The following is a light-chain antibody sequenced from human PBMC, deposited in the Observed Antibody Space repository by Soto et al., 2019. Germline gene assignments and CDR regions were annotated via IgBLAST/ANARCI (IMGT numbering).Light chain of an antibody. Sequence: EIVMTQSPATLSVSPGERATLSCRASQSVGSNLAWYQQKPGQAPRLLIYGASTRATGIPARFSGSGSGTEFTLTISSLQSEDFAVYYCQQYNKWPPLTFGGGTKVEIK. V-gene: IGKV3-15*01. CDR3: QQYNKWPPLT. CDR2: GAS. CDR1: QSVGSN. J-gene: IGKJ4*01.